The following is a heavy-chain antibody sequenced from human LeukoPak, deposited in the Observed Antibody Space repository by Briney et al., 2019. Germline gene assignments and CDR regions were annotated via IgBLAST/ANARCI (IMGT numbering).Heavy chain of an antibody. Sequence: SETLSLTCSVSGGSVSSSSYYWGWIRQPPGKGLEWIGSIYYSGGTYYNPSLKSRVIISVDTSKNQFSLKVSSVTAADTAVYYCARDWYDYWGQGTLVTVSS. CDR3: ARDWYDY. CDR1: GGSVSSSSYY. V-gene: IGHV4-39*02. J-gene: IGHJ4*02. D-gene: IGHD6-13*01. CDR2: IYYSGGT.